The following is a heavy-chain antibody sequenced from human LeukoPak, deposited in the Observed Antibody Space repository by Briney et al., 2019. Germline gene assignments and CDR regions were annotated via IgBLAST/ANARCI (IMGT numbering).Heavy chain of an antibody. Sequence: PSETLSLTCTVSGGSISSYYWSWIRQPPGKGLEWIGYIYYSGSTNYTPSLKSRVTISVDTSKNQFSLKRSSVTAADPAVYYCARDSGTQFDYWGQGTLVTVSS. CDR1: GGSISSYY. V-gene: IGHV4-59*01. D-gene: IGHD1-7*01. CDR2: IYYSGST. J-gene: IGHJ4*01. CDR3: ARDSGTQFDY.